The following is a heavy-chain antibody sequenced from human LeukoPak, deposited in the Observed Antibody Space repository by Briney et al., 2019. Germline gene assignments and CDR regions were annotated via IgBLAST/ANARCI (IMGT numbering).Heavy chain of an antibody. Sequence: GGSLRLSCAASGFTFSSYAMNWVRQAPGKGLEWVSYISSSSSTIYYADSVKDRFTISRDNAKNSLYLQMSSLRDEDTAVYYCARVWKDGGYSYDYWGQGTLVTVSS. CDR2: ISSSSSTI. V-gene: IGHV3-48*02. CDR1: GFTFSSYA. J-gene: IGHJ4*02. CDR3: ARVWKDGGYSYDY. D-gene: IGHD5-18*01.